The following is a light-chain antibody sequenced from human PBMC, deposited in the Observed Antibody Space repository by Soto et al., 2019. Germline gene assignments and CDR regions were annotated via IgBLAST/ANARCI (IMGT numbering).Light chain of an antibody. V-gene: IGKV3-20*01. CDR1: QSVGNNY. Sequence: EIVLTQSPGTLSLSPGERATLSCRASQSVGNNYLAWYQQKPGQPPRLLIYHASIRATGIPDRFSGSGSGADFTLTISRPEPEDFAVYYCHQYANAPLSFGGGTKVEIK. CDR2: HAS. J-gene: IGKJ4*01. CDR3: HQYANAPLS.